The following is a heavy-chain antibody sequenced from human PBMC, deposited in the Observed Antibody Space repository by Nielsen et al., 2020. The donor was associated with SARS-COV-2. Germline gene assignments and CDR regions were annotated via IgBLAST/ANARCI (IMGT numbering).Heavy chain of an antibody. CDR3: ARVRFGAYDSSGYYHDY. J-gene: IGHJ4*02. CDR1: GGSISSSNW. D-gene: IGHD3-22*01. CDR2: IYHSGST. Sequence: SETLSLTCAVSGGSISSSNWWSWVRQPPGKGLEWIGEIYHSGSTNYNPSLKSRVTISVDKSKNQFSLKLSSVTAADTAVYYCARVRFGAYDSSGYYHDYWGQGTLVTVSS. V-gene: IGHV4-4*02.